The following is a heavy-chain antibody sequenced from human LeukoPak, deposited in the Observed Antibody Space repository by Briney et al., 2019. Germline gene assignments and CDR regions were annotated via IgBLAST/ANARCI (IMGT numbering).Heavy chain of an antibody. Sequence: SETLSLTCAVYDGSFSGYYWSWIRQPPGKGLEWIGEINHSGSTNYNPSLKSRVTISVDTSKNQFSLKLSSVTAADTAVYYCARDHSTWYSGVYNWFDPWGPGTLVTVSS. CDR1: DGSFSGYY. J-gene: IGHJ5*02. V-gene: IGHV4-34*01. CDR3: ARDHSTWYSGVYNWFDP. CDR2: INHSGST. D-gene: IGHD6-13*01.